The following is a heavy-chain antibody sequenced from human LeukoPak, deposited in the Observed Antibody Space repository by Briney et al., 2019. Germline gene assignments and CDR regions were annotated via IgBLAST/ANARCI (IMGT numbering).Heavy chain of an antibody. Sequence: GASVKVSCKASGGTFSSYAISWVRQAPGQGLEWMGWISAYNGNTNYAQKLQGRVTMTTDTSTSTAYMELRSLRSDDTAVYYCARYDTVTTWDYWGQGTLVTVSS. CDR3: ARYDTVTTWDY. CDR1: GGTFSSYA. CDR2: ISAYNGNT. J-gene: IGHJ4*02. D-gene: IGHD4-17*01. V-gene: IGHV1-18*01.